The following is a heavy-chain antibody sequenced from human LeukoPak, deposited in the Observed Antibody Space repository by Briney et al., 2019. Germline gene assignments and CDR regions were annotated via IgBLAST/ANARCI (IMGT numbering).Heavy chain of an antibody. V-gene: IGHV1-46*01. CDR2: INPSGGST. J-gene: IGHJ5*02. CDR3: ARDRVIFRLMPRPGSNWFDP. D-gene: IGHD1-14*01. CDR1: GYTFTSYY. Sequence: ASVKVSCKASGYTFTSYYMHWVRQAPGQGLEWMGLINPSGGSTSYAQKFQGRVTMTRDTSTSTVYMELSSLRSEDTAVYYCARDRVIFRLMPRPGSNWFDPWGQGTLVTVSS.